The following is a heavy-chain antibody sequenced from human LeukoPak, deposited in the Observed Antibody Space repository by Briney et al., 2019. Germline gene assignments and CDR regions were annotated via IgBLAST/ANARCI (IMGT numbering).Heavy chain of an antibody. J-gene: IGHJ4*02. V-gene: IGHV3-21*01. CDR1: RFTFSTYT. CDR3: ASAPISGGAAAGPFGY. CDR2: ISSDSSYI. D-gene: IGHD6-13*01. Sequence: GGSLRLSCAASRFTFSTYTMNWVRQAPGKGLEWVSSISSDSSYIYYADSVKGRFTISRDNAKNSLYLQMNSLRAEDTALYYCASAPISGGAAAGPFGYWGPGTLVTVSS.